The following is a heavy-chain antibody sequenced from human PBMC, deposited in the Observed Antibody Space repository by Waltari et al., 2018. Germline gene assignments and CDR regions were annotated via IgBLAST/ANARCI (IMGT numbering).Heavy chain of an antibody. CDR1: GGTASSYA. V-gene: IGHV1-69*12. J-gene: IGHJ6*03. CDR2: IIPIFGTA. Sequence: QVQLVQSGAEVKKPGSSVKVSCKASGGTASSYAIRWVRQAPGQGLEWMGGIIPIFGTATYAQKFQGRVTITADESTSTAYMELSSLRSEDTAVYYCARGSLPDYYYYMDVWGKGTTVTVSS. CDR3: ARGSLPDYYYYMDV. D-gene: IGHD1-26*01.